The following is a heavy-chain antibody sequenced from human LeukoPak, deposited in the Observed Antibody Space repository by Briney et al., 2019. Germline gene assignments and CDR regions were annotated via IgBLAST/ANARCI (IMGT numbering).Heavy chain of an antibody. CDR3: ARHLSGITGYTYGRGIDY. J-gene: IGHJ4*02. D-gene: IGHD5-18*01. V-gene: IGHV3-7*01. Sequence: GGSLRLSCAASGFTFSSYWMSWVRQAPGTGLEWVANIKKDGSEKYYVDSVKGRFTISRDNAKKSLYLQMNSLGAEDTAVYYCARHLSGITGYTYGRGIDYWGQGTLLTVSS. CDR1: GFTFSSYW. CDR2: IKKDGSEK.